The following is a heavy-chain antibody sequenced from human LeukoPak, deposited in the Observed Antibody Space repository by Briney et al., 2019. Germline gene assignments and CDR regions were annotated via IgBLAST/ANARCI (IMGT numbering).Heavy chain of an antibody. D-gene: IGHD6-6*01. Sequence: SETLSLTCTVSGGSISSYYCSWIRQPPGKGLEWIGYIYYSGSTNCNTSLKSRVTLSVDPSKNQFSLKLRSVTAADTDVYYCARVSSSSSEYFDYWGQGTLVTVSS. J-gene: IGHJ4*02. CDR1: GGSISSYY. CDR2: IYYSGST. V-gene: IGHV4-59*01. CDR3: ARVSSSSSEYFDY.